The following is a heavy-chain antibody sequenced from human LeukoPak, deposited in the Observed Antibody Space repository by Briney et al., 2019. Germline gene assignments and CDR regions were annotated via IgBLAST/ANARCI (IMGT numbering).Heavy chain of an antibody. CDR3: AKGDDSRHDAFDI. CDR2: ISYDGSNK. CDR1: GFTFSSYG. Sequence: PGGSLRLSCAASGFTFSSYGMHWVRQAPGKGLEWVAVISYDGSNKYYADSVKGRFTISRDNSKNTLYLQMNSLRAEDTAVYYCAKGDDSRHDAFDIWGQGTMVTVSS. V-gene: IGHV3-30*18. J-gene: IGHJ3*02. D-gene: IGHD2-15*01.